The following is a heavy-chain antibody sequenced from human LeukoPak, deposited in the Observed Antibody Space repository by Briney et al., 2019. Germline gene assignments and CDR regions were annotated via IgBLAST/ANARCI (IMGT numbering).Heavy chain of an antibody. CDR1: GGSISRGSYY. D-gene: IGHD5-18*01. Sequence: TLSLTCTVSGGSISRGSYYWSWIRQPAGKGLEWIGRIYTSGSTNYNPSLKSRVTISVDTSKNQFSLKLSSVTAADTAVYYCARDLGYSYGYYFDYWGQGTLVTVSS. J-gene: IGHJ4*02. CDR3: ARDLGYSYGYYFDY. CDR2: IYTSGST. V-gene: IGHV4-61*02.